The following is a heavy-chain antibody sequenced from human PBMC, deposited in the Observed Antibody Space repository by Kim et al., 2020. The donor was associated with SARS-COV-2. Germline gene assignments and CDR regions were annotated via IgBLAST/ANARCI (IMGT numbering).Heavy chain of an antibody. J-gene: IGHJ3*02. CDR3: AKDLDGATGNAFDI. Sequence: GSGGSTYYADSVKVRITISRDNSKNTLYLQMNSLRAEEKAVYYCAKDLDGATGNAFDIWVKVRMVTVS. D-gene: IGHD1-26*01. CDR2: GSGGST. V-gene: IGHV3-23*01.